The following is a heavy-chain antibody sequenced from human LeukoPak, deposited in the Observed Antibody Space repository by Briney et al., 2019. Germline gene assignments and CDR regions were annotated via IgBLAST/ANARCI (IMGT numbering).Heavy chain of an antibody. CDR2: IYPGDSDT. D-gene: IGHD6-6*01. Sequence: GESLQISCKASGYTFTDYWIGWVRQMPGKGLEWMGIIYPGDSDTRYSPSFQGQVTISADKSISTAYLQWSSLKASDTAMYYCARSLKSAARPGSFDYWGQGTLVTVSS. CDR1: GYTFTDYW. V-gene: IGHV5-51*01. CDR3: ARSLKSAARPGSFDY. J-gene: IGHJ4*02.